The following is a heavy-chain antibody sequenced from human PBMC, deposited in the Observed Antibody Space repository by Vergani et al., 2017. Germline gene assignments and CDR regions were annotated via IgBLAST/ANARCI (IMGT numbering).Heavy chain of an antibody. J-gene: IGHJ4*02. V-gene: IGHV3-21*01. Sequence: EVQLVESGGGLVKPGGSLRLSCAASGFTFSSYSMNWVRQAPGKGLEWVSSISSSSSYIYYADSVKGRFTISRDNAKNSLYLQMNSLRAEDTAVYYCARDWNPPPRDYGDYSWGQGTLVTVSS. CDR2: ISSSSSYI. CDR1: GFTFSSYS. CDR3: ARDWNPPPRDYGDYS. D-gene: IGHD4-17*01.